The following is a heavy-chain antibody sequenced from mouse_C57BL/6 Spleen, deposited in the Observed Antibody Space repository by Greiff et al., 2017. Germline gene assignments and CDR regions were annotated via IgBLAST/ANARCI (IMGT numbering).Heavy chain of an antibody. CDR2: IDPSDSYT. V-gene: IGHV1-69*01. Sequence: QVQLKQPGAELVMPGASVKLSCKASGYTFTSYWMHWVKQRPGQGLEWIGEIDPSDSYTNYNQKFKGKSTLTVDKSSSTAYMQLSSLASEDSAVYYGARGGNWDDYYAMDYWGQGTSVTVSS. J-gene: IGHJ4*01. CDR1: GYTFTSYW. CDR3: ARGGNWDDYYAMDY. D-gene: IGHD4-1*01.